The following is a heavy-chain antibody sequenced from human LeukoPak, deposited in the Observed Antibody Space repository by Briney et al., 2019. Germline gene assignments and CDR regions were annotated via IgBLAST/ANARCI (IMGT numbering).Heavy chain of an antibody. V-gene: IGHV4-59*08. J-gene: IGHJ5*02. CDR2: IYYSGTT. Sequence: PSETLSLTCTVSGGSMSSYYWSWIRQPPGKGLEWIGYIYYSGTTNYNPSLKSRVTMSVDTSMNQFSLKMSSVTAADTAVYYCARHRNPASSWFDPWGQGTLVTVSS. CDR1: GGSMSSYY. D-gene: IGHD2-2*01. CDR3: ARHRNPASSWFDP.